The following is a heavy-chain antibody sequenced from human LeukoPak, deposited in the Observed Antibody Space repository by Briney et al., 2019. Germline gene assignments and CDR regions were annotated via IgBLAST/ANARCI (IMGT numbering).Heavy chain of an antibody. CDR2: MNPNSGNT. V-gene: IGHV1-8*03. CDR1: GYTFTSYD. D-gene: IGHD6-13*01. CDR3: ARGQGSSWYYYFDY. Sequence: ASVKVSCKASGYTFTSYDINWVRQATGQGLEWMGWMNPNSGNTGYAQKFQGRVTITRNTSISTAYMELSSLRSEDTAVYYCARGQGSSWYYYFDYWGQGTLVTVSS. J-gene: IGHJ4*02.